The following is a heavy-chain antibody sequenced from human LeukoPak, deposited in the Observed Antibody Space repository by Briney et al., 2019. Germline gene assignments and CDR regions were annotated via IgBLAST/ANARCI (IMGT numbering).Heavy chain of an antibody. Sequence: GRSLRLSCAASGFTFSSYSMNWVRRAPGKGLEWVSYISGSGSAMYYADSVKGRFTISRDNAKNSLYLQMNSLRPEDTALYYCATSSSWYPVSSDHWGQGTLVTVSS. CDR3: ATSSSWYPVSSDH. D-gene: IGHD6-13*01. V-gene: IGHV3-48*01. CDR1: GFTFSSYS. J-gene: IGHJ4*02. CDR2: ISGSGSAM.